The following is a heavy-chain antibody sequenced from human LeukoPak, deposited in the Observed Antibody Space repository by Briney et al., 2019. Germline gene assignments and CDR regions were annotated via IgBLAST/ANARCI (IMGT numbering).Heavy chain of an antibody. CDR2: MNPNSGNT. D-gene: IGHD2-15*01. V-gene: IGHV1-8*01. CDR1: GYTFTSYD. J-gene: IGHJ5*02. CDR3: ASGVVVVAAGNRAWFEP. Sequence: ASVKVSCKVSGYTFTSYDINWVRQAPGRGLEWMGWMNPNSGNTSYAQKYQGRVTMTRNTSISTAYMELSSLRSEDTAVYYCASGVVVVAAGNRAWFEPWGEGALVTVSS.